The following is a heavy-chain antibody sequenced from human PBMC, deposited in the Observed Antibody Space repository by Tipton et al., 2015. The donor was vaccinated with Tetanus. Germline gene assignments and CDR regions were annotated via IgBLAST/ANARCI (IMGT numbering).Heavy chain of an antibody. D-gene: IGHD4-17*01. CDR1: GGSFSGYY. CDR3: ARGPYGDYGLGIGENNDFDY. V-gene: IGHV4-34*01. CDR2: INHSGST. J-gene: IGHJ4*02. Sequence: TLSLTCAVYGGSFSGYYWSWIRQPPGKGLEWIGEINHSGSTNYNPSLKSRVTISVDTSKNQFSLKLSSVTAADTAVYYCARGPYGDYGLGIGENNDFDYWGQGTLVTVSS.